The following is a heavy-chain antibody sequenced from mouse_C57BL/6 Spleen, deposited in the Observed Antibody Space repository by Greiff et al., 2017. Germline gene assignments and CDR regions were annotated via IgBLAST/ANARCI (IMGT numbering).Heavy chain of an antibody. CDR2: ISDGGSYT. V-gene: IGHV5-4*03. J-gene: IGHJ3*01. CDR1: GFTFSSYA. Sequence: DVMLVESGGGLVKPGGSLKLSCAASGFTFSSYAMSWVRQTPEKRLEWVATISDGGSYTYYPDNVKGRFTISRDNARNNLYLQMSHLKSEDTAMYYCARGDYSNYFAYWGQGTLVTVSA. CDR3: ARGDYSNYFAY. D-gene: IGHD2-5*01.